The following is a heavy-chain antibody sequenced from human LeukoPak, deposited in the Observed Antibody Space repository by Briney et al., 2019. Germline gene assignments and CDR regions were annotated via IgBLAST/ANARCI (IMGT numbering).Heavy chain of an antibody. D-gene: IGHD1-26*01. CDR2: IYSGGST. CDR3: ASFGTYYRFDY. J-gene: IGHJ4*02. V-gene: IGHV3-53*01. CDR1: GFTVSSNY. Sequence: GGSLRLSCAASGFTVSSNYMSWVRQAPGKGLEWVSVIYSGGSTYYADSVKGRFTISRDNSKNTLYLQMNSLRAEDTAVYYCASFGTYYRFDYWGQGTLVTVSS.